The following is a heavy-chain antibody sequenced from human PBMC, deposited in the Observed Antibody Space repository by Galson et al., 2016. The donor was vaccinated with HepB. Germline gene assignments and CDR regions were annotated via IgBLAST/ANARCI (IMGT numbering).Heavy chain of an antibody. D-gene: IGHD4-17*01. V-gene: IGHV3-30*03. J-gene: IGHJ4*02. CDR2: ISPDGSNK. CDR3: ARDAKDHSILGDYGDHFDY. Sequence: SLRLSCAASGFSFNNYAMHWVRQAPGKGLEWVAVISPDGSNKFYVDAVKGRFTISRDNSRNTLYLQMNSLRADDTAVYYCARDAKDHSILGDYGDHFDYWGQGTLVTVSS. CDR1: GFSFNNYA.